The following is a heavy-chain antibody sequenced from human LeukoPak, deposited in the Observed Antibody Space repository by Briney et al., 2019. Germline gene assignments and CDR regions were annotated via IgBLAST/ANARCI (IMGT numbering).Heavy chain of an antibody. J-gene: IGHJ4*02. CDR3: AKDHRYSSSWVDY. D-gene: IGHD6-13*01. V-gene: IGHV3-23*01. Sequence: GGTLRLSCAASGFTFSSYGMSWVRQAPGKGPEWVSAISGSGGGTYYADSVKGRFTISRDNSKNTLYLQMNSLRAEDTAVYYCAKDHRYSSSWVDYWGQGTLVTVPS. CDR2: ISGSGGGT. CDR1: GFTFSSYG.